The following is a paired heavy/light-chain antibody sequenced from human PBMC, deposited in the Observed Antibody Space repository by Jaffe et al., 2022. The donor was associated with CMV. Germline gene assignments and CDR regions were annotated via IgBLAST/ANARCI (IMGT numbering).Heavy chain of an antibody. CDR2: ISAYNGNT. Sequence: QVQLVQSGAEVKKPGASVKVSCKASGYTFTSYGISWVRQAPGQGLEWMGWISAYNGNTNYAQKLQDRVTMTTDTSTSTAYMELRSLRSDDTAVYYCARRGYSYGNRLDSYYHMDVWGKGTTVTVSS. D-gene: IGHD5-18*01. CDR1: GYTFTSYG. V-gene: IGHV1-18*04. J-gene: IGHJ6*03. CDR3: ARRGYSYGNRLDSYYHMDV.
Light chain of an antibody. Sequence: DIQMTQSPSTLSASVGDGVTITCRASQSISSWLAWYQQKPGKAPKLLIYKASSLESGVPSRFSGSGSGTEFTLTISSLQPDDFATYYCQQYNSYPWTFGQGTKVEIK. CDR3: QQYNSYPWT. CDR2: KAS. J-gene: IGKJ1*01. V-gene: IGKV1-5*03. CDR1: QSISSW.